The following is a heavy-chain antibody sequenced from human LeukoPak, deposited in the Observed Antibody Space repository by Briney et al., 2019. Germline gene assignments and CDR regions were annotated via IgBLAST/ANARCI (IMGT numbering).Heavy chain of an antibody. CDR2: IRGGGGNI. J-gene: IGHJ4*02. CDR1: GFTVSSNY. V-gene: IGHV3-23*01. CDR3: AKDLRRGYSGYDFVQPYFDY. Sequence: PGGSLRLSCAASGFTVSSNYMSWVRQAPGKGLEWVSAIRGGGGNIYYADSVKGRFTISRDNSKTTLYLQVNSLRAEDTAAYYCAKDLRRGYSGYDFVQPYFDYWGQGTLVTVSS. D-gene: IGHD5-12*01.